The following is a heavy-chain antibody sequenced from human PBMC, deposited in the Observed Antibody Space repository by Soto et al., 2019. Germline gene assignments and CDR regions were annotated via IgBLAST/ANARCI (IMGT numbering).Heavy chain of an antibody. CDR1: GFTFSSYA. CDR2: ISYDGSNK. D-gene: IGHD2-21*02. J-gene: IGHJ3*02. CDR3: ASDPVGDYGGNSAVAAGAFDI. Sequence: QVQLVESGGGVVQPGRSLRLSCAASGFTFSSYAMHWVRQAPGKGLEWVAVISYDGSNKYYADSVKGRFTISRHNSKNTLYLQMNSLRAEDTAVYYCASDPVGDYGGNSAVAAGAFDIWGQGTMVIVAA. V-gene: IGHV3-30-3*01.